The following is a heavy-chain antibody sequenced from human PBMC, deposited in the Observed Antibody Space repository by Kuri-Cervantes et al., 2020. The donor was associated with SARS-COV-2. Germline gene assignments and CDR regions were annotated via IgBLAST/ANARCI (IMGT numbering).Heavy chain of an antibody. CDR1: TFTFSRCS. Sequence: GGSLRLSCVASTFTFSRCSMIRVRQAPGQGLEWSSCISSGSGSKYHAGSVKGRFTIYRDNAGNSLYLQMNSLRAEDTAVYYCAREGYYDSSAKAGFDYWGQGTLVTSPQ. V-gene: IGHV3-48*01. D-gene: IGHD3-22*01. CDR2: ISSGSGSK. J-gene: IGHJ4*02. CDR3: AREGYYDSSAKAGFDY.